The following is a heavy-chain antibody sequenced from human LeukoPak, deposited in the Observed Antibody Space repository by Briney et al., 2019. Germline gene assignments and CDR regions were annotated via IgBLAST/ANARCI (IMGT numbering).Heavy chain of an antibody. Sequence: GGSLRLSCAASGFTFTTYSMNWVRRAPGMGLEWVSSISSSTTYTYYADSMKGRFTVSRDNAKNSLYLQMHSLRGEDTAVYYCVRSRDYGDYGGSTDAFDLWGQGTMVTVSS. CDR3: VRSRDYGDYGGSTDAFDL. CDR2: ISSSTTYT. V-gene: IGHV3-21*01. D-gene: IGHD4-17*01. CDR1: GFTFTTYS. J-gene: IGHJ3*01.